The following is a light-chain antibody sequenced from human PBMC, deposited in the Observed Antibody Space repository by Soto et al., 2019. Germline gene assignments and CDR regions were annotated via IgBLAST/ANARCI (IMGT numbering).Light chain of an antibody. V-gene: IGKV3-15*01. CDR2: GAS. J-gene: IGKJ2*01. CDR1: QSVSSN. Sequence: EIVMMQSPATLSVSPGARATLSCRASQSVSSNLAWYQQKPGQAPRLLIYGASTRATGIPARFSGSGSGTEFTLTISTLQSEDFAVYYCQQYNNWPLYTFGQGTKLESK. CDR3: QQYNNWPLYT.